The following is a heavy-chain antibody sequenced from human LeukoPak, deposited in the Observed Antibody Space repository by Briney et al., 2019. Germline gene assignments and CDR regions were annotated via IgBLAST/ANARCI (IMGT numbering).Heavy chain of an antibody. J-gene: IGHJ4*02. Sequence: PSQTLSLTCTVSGGSINSGGYYWGWIRQSPGKGLEWIGYIYHSGSAYYNPSLKSRVTISVDTSKNQFSLKLSSVTAADTAVYYCATNRYSGSYFHYWGQGTLVTVSS. CDR3: ATNRYSGSYFHY. CDR2: IYHSGSA. CDR1: GGSINSGGYY. D-gene: IGHD1-26*01. V-gene: IGHV4-30-2*06.